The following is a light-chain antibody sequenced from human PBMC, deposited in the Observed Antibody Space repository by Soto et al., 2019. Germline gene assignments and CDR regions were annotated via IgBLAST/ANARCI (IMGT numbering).Light chain of an antibody. J-gene: IGKJ2*01. CDR3: QQFGSSPRYT. Sequence: EILLTQSPGTLSLSPGERATLSCRTSQSVGSTYLAWYQQKPGQAPRLLIYEAARRATGIPDRFRGSGSGTDFTLTISRLEPEDFAVYYCQQFGSSPRYTFGQGTKLEI. CDR2: EAA. CDR1: QSVGSTY. V-gene: IGKV3-20*01.